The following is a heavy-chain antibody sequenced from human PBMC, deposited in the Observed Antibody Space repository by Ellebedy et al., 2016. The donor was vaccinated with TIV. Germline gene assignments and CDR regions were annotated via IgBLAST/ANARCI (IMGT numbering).Heavy chain of an antibody. Sequence: ASVKVSCKASGYTFTSYYMHWVRQAPGQGLEWMGIINPSSGGTSYAQKFQGRVTMTRDTSISTGYMELSGLKSDDTAVYYCAALPYISTSSAYWGQGTLVTVSS. D-gene: IGHD6-13*01. V-gene: IGHV1-46*01. J-gene: IGHJ4*02. CDR3: AALPYISTSSAY. CDR1: GYTFTSYY. CDR2: INPSSGGT.